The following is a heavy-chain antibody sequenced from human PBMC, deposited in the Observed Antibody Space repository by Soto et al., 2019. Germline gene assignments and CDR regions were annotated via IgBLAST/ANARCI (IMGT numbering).Heavy chain of an antibody. V-gene: IGHV1-3*01. D-gene: IGHD2-21*02. Sequence: ASVKVSCKASGYTFTSYYMHWVRQAPGQGLEWMGRINLGSGTTTYAQKFQGRVTITRDTSASTAYMELSSLRSEDTAVYYCARSIVVVTALDYWGQGTLVTSPQ. CDR3: ARSIVVVTALDY. J-gene: IGHJ4*02. CDR1: GYTFTSYY. CDR2: INLGSGTT.